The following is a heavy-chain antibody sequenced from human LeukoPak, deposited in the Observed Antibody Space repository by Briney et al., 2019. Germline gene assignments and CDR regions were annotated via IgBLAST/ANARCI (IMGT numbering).Heavy chain of an antibody. V-gene: IGHV4-39*07. CDR3: ARDRGTMVRGVIGLSYYYYMDV. CDR1: GGSISSSYYY. D-gene: IGHD3-10*01. Sequence: PSETLSLTCTVSGGSISSSYYYWGWIRQPPGKGLEWIGSVYYSGTTYYSPSLQSRVTMSVKMSKNQFSLKLRSVTAADTAVYYCARDRGTMVRGVIGLSYYYYMDVWGKGTTVTISS. J-gene: IGHJ6*03. CDR2: VYYSGTT.